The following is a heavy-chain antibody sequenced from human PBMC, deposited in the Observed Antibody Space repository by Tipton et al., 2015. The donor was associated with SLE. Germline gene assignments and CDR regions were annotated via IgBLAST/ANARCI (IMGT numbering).Heavy chain of an antibody. CDR1: GFRLNDFW. CDR2: INQDGSVK. V-gene: IGHV3-7*01. J-gene: IGHJ3*02. CDR3: ARHPGSSWYDAFDI. Sequence: SLRLSCAASGFRLNDFWMSWVRQAPGKGLEWVANINQDGSVKYYVDSVKGRFTISRDNTRNSLFLQMNSLRAEDTAVYYCARHPGSSWYDAFDIWGQGTRLTISS. D-gene: IGHD6-13*01.